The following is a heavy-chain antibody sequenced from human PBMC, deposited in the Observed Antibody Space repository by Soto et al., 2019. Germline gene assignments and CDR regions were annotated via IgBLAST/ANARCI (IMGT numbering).Heavy chain of an antibody. D-gene: IGHD3-22*01. J-gene: IGHJ4*02. V-gene: IGHV3-23*01. Sequence: GGSLRLSCAASGFTFSSYAMSWVRQAPGKGLEWVSAISGSGGSTYYADSVKGRFTISRDNSKNTLYLQMDSLRAEDTAVYYCAKDREDTMIVVVIGYWGQGTLVTVSS. CDR1: GFTFSSYA. CDR2: ISGSGGST. CDR3: AKDREDTMIVVVIGY.